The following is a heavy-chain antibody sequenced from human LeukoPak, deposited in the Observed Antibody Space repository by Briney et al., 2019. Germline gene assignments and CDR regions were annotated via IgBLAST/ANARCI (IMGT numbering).Heavy chain of an antibody. CDR1: GFTFSGYA. J-gene: IGHJ6*02. V-gene: IGHV3-30-3*01. D-gene: IGHD4-11*01. CDR2: ISYDGSNQ. Sequence: PGGSLRLSCAASGFTFSGYAMHWVRQAPGKGLEWVAVISYDGSNQYYADSVKGRFTVSRDNAKNTLYLQMNSLRAEDTAVYYCARSYSNHLFGMDVWGQGTTVTVSS. CDR3: ARSYSNHLFGMDV.